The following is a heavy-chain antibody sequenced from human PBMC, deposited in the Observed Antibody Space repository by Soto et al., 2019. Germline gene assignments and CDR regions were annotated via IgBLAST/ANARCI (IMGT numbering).Heavy chain of an antibody. D-gene: IGHD2-2*01. CDR1: VASINSGGYY. Sequence: SETLSFTCTVSVASINSGGYYLSWIRHLPGKGLEWIGYIYFIWSTYYNPSLESRVTISVDTSKNQFSLKLSCVTAADTDVYYCAREMRYCSSTRCSRAEFNPCGQGTLVTVSS. V-gene: IGHV4-31*03. CDR3: AREMRYCSSTRCSRAEFNP. CDR2: IYFIWST. J-gene: IGHJ5*02.